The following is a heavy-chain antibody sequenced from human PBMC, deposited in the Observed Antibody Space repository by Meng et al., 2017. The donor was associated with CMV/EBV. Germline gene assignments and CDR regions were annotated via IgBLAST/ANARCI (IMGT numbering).Heavy chain of an antibody. Sequence: SVKVSCKASGGTFSSYAISWVRQAPGQGLEWMGGIIPILGIANYAQKFQGRVTITADKSTSTAYMELSSLRSEDTAVYYCARGGIVGATEYYYYGMDVWGQGTTVTVSS. CDR3: ARGGIVGATEYYYYGMDV. D-gene: IGHD1-26*01. V-gene: IGHV1-69*10. J-gene: IGHJ6*02. CDR2: IIPILGIA. CDR1: GGTFSSYA.